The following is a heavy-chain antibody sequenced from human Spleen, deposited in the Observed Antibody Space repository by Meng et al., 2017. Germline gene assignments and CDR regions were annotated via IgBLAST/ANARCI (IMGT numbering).Heavy chain of an antibody. CDR1: GFTFSSYW. D-gene: IGHD4-17*01. V-gene: IGHV3-7*01. CDR2: IKPDGSVK. J-gene: IGHJ4*02. CDR3: ARVRLGTTPNDY. Sequence: ESLKISCVASGFTFSSYWLTWVRQAPGKGLEWVANIKPDGSVKYYVDSVKGRFTISRDNAKNSLYLQMNSLRAEDTAVYYCARVRLGTTPNDYWGQGTLVTVSS.